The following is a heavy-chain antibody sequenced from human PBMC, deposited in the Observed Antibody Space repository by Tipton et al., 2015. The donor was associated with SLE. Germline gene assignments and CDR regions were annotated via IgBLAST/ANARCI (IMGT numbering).Heavy chain of an antibody. CDR2: IIPIFGTA. CDR1: GGTFSSYA. V-gene: IGHV1-69*01. J-gene: IGHJ6*03. CDR3: ARELTGDTYSHYYYMDV. Sequence: QVQLVQSGAEVKKPGSSVKVSCKASGGTFSSYAISWVRQAPGQGLEWMGGIIPIFGTANYAQKFQGRVTITADESTSTAYMELSSLRSEDTAVYYCARELTGDTYSHYYYMDVWGKGTTVTVSS. D-gene: IGHD7-27*01.